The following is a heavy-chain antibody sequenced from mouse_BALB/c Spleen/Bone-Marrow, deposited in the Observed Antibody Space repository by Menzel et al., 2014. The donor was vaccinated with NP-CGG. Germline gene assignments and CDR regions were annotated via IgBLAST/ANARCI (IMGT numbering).Heavy chain of an antibody. J-gene: IGHJ2*01. CDR2: IYPGDGDT. D-gene: IGHD1-1*01. Sequence: QVQLKQSGPELAKPGASVKISCKASGYAFSSSWMNWVKQRPGQGLEWIGRIYPGDGDTNYNGKFKGKATLTADKSSSTAYMQFSSLTSVDSAVYFCARDYYGSSFDYWGQGTTLTVSS. CDR1: GYAFSSSW. CDR3: ARDYYGSSFDY. V-gene: IGHV1-82*01.